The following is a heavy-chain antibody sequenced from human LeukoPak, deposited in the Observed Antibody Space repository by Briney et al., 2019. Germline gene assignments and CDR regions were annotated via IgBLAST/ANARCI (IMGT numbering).Heavy chain of an antibody. CDR3: VIVVVVAATQWSAFDI. V-gene: IGHV1-69*01. CDR1: GGTFSSYA. D-gene: IGHD2-15*01. Sequence: SVKVSCKASGGTFSSYAISWVRQAPGQGLEWMGGIIPIFGTANYAQKFQGRVTITADESTSTDYMELSSLRSEDTAVYYCVIVVVVAATQWSAFDIWGQGTMVTVSS. J-gene: IGHJ3*02. CDR2: IIPIFGTA.